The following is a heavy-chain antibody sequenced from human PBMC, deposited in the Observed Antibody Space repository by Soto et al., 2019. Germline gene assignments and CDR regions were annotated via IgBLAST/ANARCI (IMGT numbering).Heavy chain of an antibody. V-gene: IGHV4-34*01. J-gene: IGHJ6*02. CDR2: INHSGST. CDR3: ARGVCSSPGGGAGCYSKEYYYGMDV. D-gene: IGHD6-13*01. CDR1: GGSFSGCY. Sequence: SETLSLTCAVYGGSFSGCYWSWIRQPPGKGLEWIGEINHSGSTNYNPSLKSRVTISVDTSKNQFSLKLSSVTAADTAVYYCARGVCSSPGGGAGCYSKEYYYGMDVWGQGTTVTVSS.